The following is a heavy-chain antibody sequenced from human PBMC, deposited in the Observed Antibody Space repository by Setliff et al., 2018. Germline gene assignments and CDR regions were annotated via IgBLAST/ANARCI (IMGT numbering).Heavy chain of an antibody. Sequence: ASVKVSCKSSGYTFTNYGVTWVRQAPGQGLEWMGWINNYNFNTQYAQKFQARVTVTTDTSSTTAYMELKSLRSDDTAVYYCARINFYVSSGYYYAPDYWGQGTMVTVSS. J-gene: IGHJ4*02. V-gene: IGHV1-18*01. CDR2: INNYNFNT. CDR3: ARINFYVSSGYYYAPDY. CDR1: GYTFTNYG. D-gene: IGHD3-22*01.